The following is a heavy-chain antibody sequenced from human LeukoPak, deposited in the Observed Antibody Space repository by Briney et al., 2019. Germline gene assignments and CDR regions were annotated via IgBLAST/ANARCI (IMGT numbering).Heavy chain of an antibody. D-gene: IGHD3-22*01. V-gene: IGHV3-9*01. CDR2: ISWNSGSI. Sequence: PGGSLRLSCAASEFTFDDYAMHWVRQAPGKGLEWVSGISWNSGSIGYADSVKGRFTISRDNAKNSLYLQMNSLRAEDTALYYCAKGPYYYDSSGPFDYWGQGTLVTVSS. J-gene: IGHJ4*02. CDR3: AKGPYYYDSSGPFDY. CDR1: EFTFDDYA.